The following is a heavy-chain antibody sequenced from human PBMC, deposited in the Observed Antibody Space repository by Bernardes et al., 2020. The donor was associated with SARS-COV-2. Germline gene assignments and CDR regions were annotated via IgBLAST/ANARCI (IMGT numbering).Heavy chain of an antibody. CDR1: GFTFDSFG. CDR2: ISGSGSST. CDR3: AKGGTTVTTSVSH. J-gene: IGHJ4*02. Sequence: GGSLRLSCAASGFTFDSFGMNWVRQAPGKGLEWVSAISGSGSSTTGRFTISRDNSKNTLYLQMNSLRAEDTAVYYCAKGGTTVTTSVSHWGQGTLVTVSS. D-gene: IGHD4-4*01. V-gene: IGHV3-23*01.